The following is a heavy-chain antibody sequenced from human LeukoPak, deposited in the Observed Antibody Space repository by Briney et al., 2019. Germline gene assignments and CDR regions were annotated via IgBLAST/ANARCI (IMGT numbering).Heavy chain of an antibody. V-gene: IGHV3-23*01. CDR1: GFTFSNYA. J-gene: IGHJ4*02. Sequence: GGSLRLSCAVSGFTFSNYAMSWVRQPPGKGLEWVSVISRRDDYTYYADSVKGRFTISRDNSKNTLYLQMNTLRAEDTAVYYCANDYRSGSFHDFWGQGTLVTVSS. CDR3: ANDYRSGSFHDF. D-gene: IGHD3-10*01. CDR2: ISRRDDYT.